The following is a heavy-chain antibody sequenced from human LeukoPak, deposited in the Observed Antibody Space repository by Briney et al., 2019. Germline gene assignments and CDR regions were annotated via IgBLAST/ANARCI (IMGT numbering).Heavy chain of an antibody. CDR3: ANFDIAGDHFDY. D-gene: IGHD2-15*01. J-gene: IGHJ4*02. CDR1: GFTFSTYD. V-gene: IGHV3-23*01. CDR2: ISGSGGST. Sequence: GGSLRLSCAASGFTFSTYDMTWVRQAPGKGLEWVSSISGSGGSTYYADSVKGRFTISRDNSKNTLYLQMNSLRAEDTAVYHCANFDIAGDHFDYWGQGTLVTVSS.